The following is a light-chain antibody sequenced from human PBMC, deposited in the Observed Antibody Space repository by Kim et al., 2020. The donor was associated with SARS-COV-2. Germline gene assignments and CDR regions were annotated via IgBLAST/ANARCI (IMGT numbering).Light chain of an antibody. J-gene: IGKJ4*01. CDR3: QQYGSSPPDT. CDR2: SAS. V-gene: IGKV3-20*01. Sequence: SPGERAPLSCRASQRVGSDYMAWYQQKPGQAPRLLIYSASIRATGIPDRFSGGGSGTDYTLTISRLEPEDFAVYYCQQYGSSPPDTFGGGTKV. CDR1: QRVGSDY.